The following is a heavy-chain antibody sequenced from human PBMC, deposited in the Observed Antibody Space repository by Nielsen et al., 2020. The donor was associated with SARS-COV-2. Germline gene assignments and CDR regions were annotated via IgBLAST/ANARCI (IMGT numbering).Heavy chain of an antibody. CDR2: IWYDGSNK. D-gene: IGHD1-1*01. J-gene: IGHJ4*02. CDR1: GFTFSSYG. V-gene: IGHV3-33*06. CDR3: AKGYNWNDYYFDY. Sequence: LKISCAASGFTFSSYGMHWVRQAPGKGLEWVAVIWYDGSNKYYADSVKGRFTISRDNSKNTLYLQMNSLRAEDTAVYYCAKGYNWNDYYFDYWGQGTLVTVSS.